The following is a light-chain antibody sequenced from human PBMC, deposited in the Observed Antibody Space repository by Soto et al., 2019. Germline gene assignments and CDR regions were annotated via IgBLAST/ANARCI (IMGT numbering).Light chain of an antibody. CDR3: QNYNSAPWT. J-gene: IGKJ1*01. CDR2: AAS. Sequence: DIQMTQSPSSLSASVGDRITITCRASQGISNYLAWYQQKPGKVPKLLIYAASTLQSGVPSRFSGSRSGTDFTLTITGLQPEDVATYYCQNYNSAPWTFGQGTKVDIK. V-gene: IGKV1-27*01. CDR1: QGISNY.